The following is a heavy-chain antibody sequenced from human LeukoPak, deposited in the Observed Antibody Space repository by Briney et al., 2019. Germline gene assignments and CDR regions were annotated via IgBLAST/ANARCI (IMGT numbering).Heavy chain of an antibody. CDR2: INHSGST. Sequence: SETLSLTCAVYGGSFSGYYWSWIRQPPGKGVEWIGEINHSGSTNYNPSLTSRGTISVDKSKNQSSLKLSSVTAADPAVYYCARHVGVRGVIDSYYYYYYMDVWGKGTTVTISS. V-gene: IGHV4-34*01. J-gene: IGHJ6*03. CDR1: GGSFSGYY. D-gene: IGHD3-10*01. CDR3: ARHVGVRGVIDSYYYYYYMDV.